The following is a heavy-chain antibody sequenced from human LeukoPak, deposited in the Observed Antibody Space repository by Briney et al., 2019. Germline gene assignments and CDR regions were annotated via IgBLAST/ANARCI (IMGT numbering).Heavy chain of an antibody. D-gene: IGHD3-10*01. CDR1: GYRYTSYL. Sequence: GESLKISCQASGYRYTSYLIGWVRQMPGEGLEWMGIINPADSLTRYSPSFQGQVTISADKSITTAYLQWSSLKASDTAMYYCARHHSGSSFDFGGQGTKVTVSS. CDR3: ARHHSGSSFDF. CDR2: INPADSLT. V-gene: IGHV5-51*01. J-gene: IGHJ3*01.